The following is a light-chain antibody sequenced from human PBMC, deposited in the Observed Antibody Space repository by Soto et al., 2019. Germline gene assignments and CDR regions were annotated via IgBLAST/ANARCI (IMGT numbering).Light chain of an antibody. CDR2: EVS. V-gene: IGLV2-8*01. CDR1: SSDVGANNDY. Sequence: QSVLTQPPSASGSPGQSVTISCTGTSSDVGANNDYVSWYQQHPGKVPKLMIYEVSKRPPGVPDRFSGSKSGNTASLTVSGLQADDEADYYCSSYAASDNFVFGTRTQVTVL. CDR3: SSYAASDNFV. J-gene: IGLJ1*01.